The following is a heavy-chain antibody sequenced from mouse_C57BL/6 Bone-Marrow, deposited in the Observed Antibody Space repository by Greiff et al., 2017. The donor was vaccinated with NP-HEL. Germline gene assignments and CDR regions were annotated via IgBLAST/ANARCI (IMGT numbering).Heavy chain of an antibody. V-gene: IGHV10-3*01. Sequence: EVHLVESGGGLVQPKGSLKLSCAASGFTFNTYAMHWVRQAPGKGLEWVARIRSKSSNYATYYADSVKDRFTISRDDSQSMLYLQMNNLKTEDTAMYYCVREGDGYYPAWFAYWGQGTLVTVSA. D-gene: IGHD2-3*01. J-gene: IGHJ3*01. CDR1: GFTFNTYA. CDR2: IRSKSSNYAT. CDR3: VREGDGYYPAWFAY.